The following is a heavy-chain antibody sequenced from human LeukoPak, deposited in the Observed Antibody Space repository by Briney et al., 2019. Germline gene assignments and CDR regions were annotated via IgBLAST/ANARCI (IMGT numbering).Heavy chain of an antibody. V-gene: IGHV3-72*01. CDR1: GFTFSDHY. J-gene: IGHJ4*02. D-gene: IGHD1-26*01. Sequence: PGGSLRLSCAASGFTFSDHYMDWVRQTPGKGLEWVGRSRNKVNSYTTEYAASVKGRFIISRDDSKNSLFLQMNSLKTDGTAVYYCTRASLSGSYFFYWGQGALVTVSS. CDR2: SRNKVNSYTT. CDR3: TRASLSGSYFFY.